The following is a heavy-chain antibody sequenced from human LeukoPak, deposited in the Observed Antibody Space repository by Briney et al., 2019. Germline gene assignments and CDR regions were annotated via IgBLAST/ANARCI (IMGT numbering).Heavy chain of an antibody. J-gene: IGHJ5*02. Sequence: GGSLRLSCAASGFTFSSYSMNWVRQAPGKGLEWVSYISSSSSTIYYADSVKGRFTISRDNAKNSLYLQMNSLRAEDTAVYYCAREVGASGWYNWFDPWGQGTLVTVSS. CDR1: GFTFSSYS. CDR3: AREVGASGWYNWFDP. CDR2: ISSSSSTI. V-gene: IGHV3-48*01. D-gene: IGHD6-19*01.